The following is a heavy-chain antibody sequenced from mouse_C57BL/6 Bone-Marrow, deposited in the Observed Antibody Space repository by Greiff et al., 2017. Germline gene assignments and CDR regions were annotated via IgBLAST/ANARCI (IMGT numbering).Heavy chain of an antibody. J-gene: IGHJ3*01. Sequence: EVHLVESGGGLVKPGGSLKLSCAASGFTFSDYGMHWVRQAPEKGLEWVAYISSGSSTIDYADTVKGRFTISRDNAKNTLFLQMTSLRSEDTAMYYCARPHYYGSSYSWFAYWGQGTLVTGSA. CDR3: ARPHYYGSSYSWFAY. CDR1: GFTFSDYG. D-gene: IGHD1-1*01. V-gene: IGHV5-17*01. CDR2: ISSGSSTI.